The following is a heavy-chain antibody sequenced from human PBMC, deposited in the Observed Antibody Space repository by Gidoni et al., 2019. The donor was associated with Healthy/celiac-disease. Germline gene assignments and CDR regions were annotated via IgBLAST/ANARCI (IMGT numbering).Heavy chain of an antibody. CDR3: ARGPYYYDSSHYFDI. D-gene: IGHD3-22*01. CDR1: GFTFSSYG. Sequence: QVQLVESGGGVVQPGRSLRLSCAASGFTFSSYGMHWVRQDPGKGLEWVAVIWYDGSNKYYADSVKGRFTISRDNSKNTLYLQMNSLRAEDTAVYYCARGPYYYDSSHYFDIWGQGTMVTVSS. V-gene: IGHV3-33*01. CDR2: IWYDGSNK. J-gene: IGHJ3*02.